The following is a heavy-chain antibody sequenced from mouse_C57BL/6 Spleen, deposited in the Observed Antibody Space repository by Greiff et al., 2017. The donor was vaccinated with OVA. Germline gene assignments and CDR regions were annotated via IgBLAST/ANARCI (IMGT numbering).Heavy chain of an antibody. J-gene: IGHJ4*01. CDR2: ISDGGSYT. CDR3: ARDVRSYAMDY. Sequence: VKLVESGGGLVKPGGSLKLSCAASGFTFSSYAMSWVRQTPEKRLEWVATISDGGSYTYYPDNVKGRFTVSRDNAKNNLYLQMSHLKSEDTAMYYCARDVRSYAMDYWGQGTSVTVSS. CDR1: GFTFSSYA. V-gene: IGHV5-4*01.